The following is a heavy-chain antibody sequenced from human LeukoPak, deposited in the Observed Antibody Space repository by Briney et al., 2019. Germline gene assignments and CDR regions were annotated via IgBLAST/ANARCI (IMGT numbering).Heavy chain of an antibody. J-gene: IGHJ4*02. Sequence: SETLSLTCAVSGSSITSNYFWAWFRQPPGKGLEWIATIYHSWGIYFNPSLKSRVSISLDASNNQFFLKFASVTAADTAIYYCARNVTAGFFDYWGQGILITISS. CDR1: GSSITSNYF. V-gene: IGHV4-38-2*01. CDR3: ARNVTAGFFDY. D-gene: IGHD1-1*01. CDR2: IYHSWGI.